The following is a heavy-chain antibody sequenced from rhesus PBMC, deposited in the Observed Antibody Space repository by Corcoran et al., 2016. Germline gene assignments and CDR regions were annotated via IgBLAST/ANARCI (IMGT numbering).Heavy chain of an antibody. Sequence: VQLQESGTGLVKPSESLYLTCVVPGYAISSGYYWGWMRQPTGKGLEWIGHISSVCSNSLTPSLKIRVPLSVVPSQNQFSLKLRSVTAADTAVYYCARRCDSSGWYWVDYWGHGVLVTVSS. J-gene: IGHJ4*01. CDR3: ARRCDSSGWYWVDY. D-gene: IGHD6-31*01. CDR2: ISSVCSN. CDR1: GYAISSGYY. V-gene: IGHV4S14*01.